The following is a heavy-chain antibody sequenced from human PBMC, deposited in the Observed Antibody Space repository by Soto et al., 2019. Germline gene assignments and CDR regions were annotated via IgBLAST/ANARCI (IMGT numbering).Heavy chain of an antibody. CDR3: ARVYYDFWSGYYSNCFDP. D-gene: IGHD3-3*01. CDR1: GGSFSSYY. CDR2: IYYSGST. V-gene: IGHV4-59*01. Sequence: PSETLSLTCTVSGGSFSSYYWSWIRQPPGKGLEWIGYIYYSGSTNYNPSLKSRVTISVDTSKNQFSLKLSSVTAADTAVYYCARVYYDFWSGYYSNCFDPCRQVTLVPVS. J-gene: IGHJ5*02.